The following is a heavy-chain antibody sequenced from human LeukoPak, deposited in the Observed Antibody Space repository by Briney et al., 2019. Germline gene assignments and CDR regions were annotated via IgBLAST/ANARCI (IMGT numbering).Heavy chain of an antibody. J-gene: IGHJ4*02. D-gene: IGHD4-17*01. CDR1: GFTFSSYA. CDR2: ISGSGGST. CDR3: AEDRLMRTTVIPFDY. V-gene: IGHV3-23*01. Sequence: GGSLRLSCAASGFTFSSYAMSWVRQAPGKGLEWVSAISGSGGSTYYADSVRGRFTISRDNSKNTLYLQMNSLRAEVTAVYYCAEDRLMRTTVIPFDYWGQGTLVTVSS.